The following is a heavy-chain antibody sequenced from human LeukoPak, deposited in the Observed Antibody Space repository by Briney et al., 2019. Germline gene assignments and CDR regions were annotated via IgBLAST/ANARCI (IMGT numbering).Heavy chain of an antibody. CDR3: ARDPMTYDILTGYYSHYFDY. Sequence: PSETLSLTCTVSGGSVSSGSYYWNWIRQPPGKGLEWIGYMYYSGSTKYNPSLKSRVTISVDTSKNQFSLKLSSVTAADTAVYYCARDPMTYDILTGYYSHYFDYWGQGALVTVSS. CDR1: GGSVSSGSYY. D-gene: IGHD3-9*01. J-gene: IGHJ4*02. V-gene: IGHV4-61*01. CDR2: MYYSGST.